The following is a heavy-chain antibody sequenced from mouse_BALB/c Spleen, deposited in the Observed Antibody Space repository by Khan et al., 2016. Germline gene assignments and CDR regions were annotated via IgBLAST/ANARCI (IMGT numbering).Heavy chain of an antibody. Sequence: QVQLQQSGAELVRPGTSVKVSCKASGYAFTNYLIEWVKQRPGQGLEWIGVINPGSGGTNYNEKFKGKATLTADKSSSTAYMQLSSLTSDDSAVYSCARCDGNYYAMDYWGQGTSVTVSS. CDR3: ARCDGNYYAMDY. CDR2: INPGSGGT. J-gene: IGHJ4*01. CDR1: GYAFTNYL. D-gene: IGHD2-1*01. V-gene: IGHV1-54*01.